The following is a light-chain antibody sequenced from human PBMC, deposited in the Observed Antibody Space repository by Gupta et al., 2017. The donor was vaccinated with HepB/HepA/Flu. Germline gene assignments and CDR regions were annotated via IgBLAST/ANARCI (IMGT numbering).Light chain of an antibody. J-gene: IGLJ2*01. Sequence: QLALTQHASVSGSPGQPITTSCTATSTDVGRYNLVSWYQQFPGKAPKLMIYEVNRRPSGVSNRFSGSKSGNTASLTISGLQAEDEAEYYCCTFAGSDTHVIFGGGTKLTVL. CDR2: EVN. CDR1: STDVGRYNL. V-gene: IGLV2-23*02. CDR3: CTFAGSDTHVI.